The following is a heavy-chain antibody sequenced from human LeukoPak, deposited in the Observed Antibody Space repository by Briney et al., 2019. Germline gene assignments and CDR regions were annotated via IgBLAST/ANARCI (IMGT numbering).Heavy chain of an antibody. D-gene: IGHD3-10*01. CDR2: IYSGGST. J-gene: IGHJ4*02. CDR3: ARRGSGSYYYFDY. V-gene: IGHV3-53*01. CDR1: GFTVSSNY. Sequence: PGGSLRLSCAASGFTVSSNYMSWVRQAPGKGLEWVSVIYSGGSTYYADSVKGRFTISRDNSKNTLYLQMNSLRAEDTAVYYCARRGSGSYYYFDYWGQGTLVTVSS.